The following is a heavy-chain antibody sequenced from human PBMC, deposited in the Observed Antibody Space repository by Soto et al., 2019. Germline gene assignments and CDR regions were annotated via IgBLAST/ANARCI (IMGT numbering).Heavy chain of an antibody. V-gene: IGHV3-23*01. Sequence: EVRLLESGGGLVQPGGSLRLSCFASGFTFPNYAMSWVRLAPGKGLEWVSVVIGRSSRTYYADSVEGRFTISRDNSRTTLFLLMKSLGAEATAVYYCEKHLPSKKKQRLWADAFQIWCQGTMLTFSS. CDR3: EKHLPSKKKQRLWADAFQI. CDR2: VIGRSSRT. D-gene: IGHD6-25*01. CDR1: GFTFPNYA. J-gene: IGHJ3*02.